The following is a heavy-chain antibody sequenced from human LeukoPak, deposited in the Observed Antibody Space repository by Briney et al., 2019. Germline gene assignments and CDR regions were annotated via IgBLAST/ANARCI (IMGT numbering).Heavy chain of an antibody. CDR3: ARGIPVAGTAFDY. J-gene: IGHJ4*02. Sequence: PSETLSLTCAVSGGSISSGGYSWSWIRQPPGKGLEWIGYIYHSGSTYYNPSLKSRVTISVDRSKNQFSLQLNSVTPEDTAVYYCARGIPVAGTAFDYWGQGTLVTVSS. D-gene: IGHD6-19*01. V-gene: IGHV4-30-2*01. CDR1: GGSISSGGYS. CDR2: IYHSGST.